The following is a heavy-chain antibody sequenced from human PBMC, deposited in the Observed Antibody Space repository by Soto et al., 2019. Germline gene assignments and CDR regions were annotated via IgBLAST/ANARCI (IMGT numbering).Heavy chain of an antibody. CDR2: ISYDGSNK. J-gene: IGHJ6*02. V-gene: IGHV3-30*18. Sequence: QVQLVESGGGVVQPGRSLRLSCAASGFTFSSYGMHWVRQAPGKGLEWVAVISYDGSNKYYADSVKGRFTISRDNSKNXXYLQRNSLRAEDTAVYYCAKGIYSGHYYDYYGMDVWGQGTTVTVSS. CDR3: AKGIYSGHYYDYYGMDV. D-gene: IGHD4-4*01. CDR1: GFTFSSYG.